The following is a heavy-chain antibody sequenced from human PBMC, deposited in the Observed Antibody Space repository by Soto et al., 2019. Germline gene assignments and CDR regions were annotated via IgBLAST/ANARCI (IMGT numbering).Heavy chain of an antibody. CDR1: GGSISSYY. V-gene: IGHV4-59*01. CDR2: IYYSGST. J-gene: IGHJ6*02. CDR3: ARVTDFWSGYCMDV. Sequence: SATLSLSCTVSGGSISSYYWSWILQPTGEGLEWIGYIYYSGSTNYNPSLKSRVTISVDTSKNQFSLKLSSVTAADTAVYYCARVTDFWSGYCMDVWGQGTTVTVSS. D-gene: IGHD3-3*01.